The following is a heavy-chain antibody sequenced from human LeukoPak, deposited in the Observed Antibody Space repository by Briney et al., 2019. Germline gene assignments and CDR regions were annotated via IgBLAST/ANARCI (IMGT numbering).Heavy chain of an antibody. Sequence: SETLSLTCTVSGGSISRGDYYWSWLRQPPGKGLEWIGYIYYSGNTYYNPSLKSRVTISVDTSKNQFSLKLTSVTAADTAVYYCARKSAAGTPFDYWGQGTLVTVSS. CDR1: GGSISRGDYY. D-gene: IGHD6-13*01. CDR2: IYYSGNT. CDR3: ARKSAAGTPFDY. J-gene: IGHJ4*02. V-gene: IGHV4-30-4*01.